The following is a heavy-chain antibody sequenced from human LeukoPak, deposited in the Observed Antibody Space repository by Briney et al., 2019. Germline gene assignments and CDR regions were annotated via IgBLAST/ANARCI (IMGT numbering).Heavy chain of an antibody. CDR1: GFTFSSYA. D-gene: IGHD1-26*01. CDR3: AKGLVGATIGYFDY. CDR2: ISGSGGST. V-gene: IGHV3-23*01. Sequence: PGGSLRLSCAASGFTFSSYAMSWVRQAPGKGLEWVSAISGSGGSTYCADSVKGRFTISRDNSKNTLYLQMNGLRAEDTAVYYCAKGLVGATIGYFDYWGQGTLVTVSS. J-gene: IGHJ4*02.